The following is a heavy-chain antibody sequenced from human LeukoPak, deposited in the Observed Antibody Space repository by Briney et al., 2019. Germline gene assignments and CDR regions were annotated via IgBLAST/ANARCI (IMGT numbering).Heavy chain of an antibody. J-gene: IGHJ3*02. CDR3: ARDTDYDFWSGYYLGEGHAFDI. V-gene: IGHV3-64*01. D-gene: IGHD3-3*01. Sequence: GGSLRLSCAASGFTFSSYAMHWVRQAPGKGLEYVSAISSNGGSAYYANSVKGRFTISRDNSKNTLYLQMGSLRAEDMAVYYSARDTDYDFWSGYYLGEGHAFDIWGQGTMVTVSS. CDR2: ISSNGGSA. CDR1: GFTFSSYA.